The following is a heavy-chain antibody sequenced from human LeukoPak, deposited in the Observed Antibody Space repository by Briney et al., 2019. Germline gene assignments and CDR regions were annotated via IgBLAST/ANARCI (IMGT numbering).Heavy chain of an antibody. Sequence: GGSLRLSCAASAFTFSSYDMNWVRQAPGKRLEWVSYISSSSRTIYYADSVKGRFTISRDNAKNSLYLQMNSLRDEDTAVYYCARVRTFDYWGQGTRVTVSS. CDR2: ISSSSRTI. CDR1: AFTFSSYD. V-gene: IGHV3-48*02. CDR3: ARVRTFDY. J-gene: IGHJ4*02.